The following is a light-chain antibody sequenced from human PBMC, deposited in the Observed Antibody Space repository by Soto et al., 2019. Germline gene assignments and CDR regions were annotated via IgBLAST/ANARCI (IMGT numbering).Light chain of an antibody. CDR2: EVS. V-gene: IGLV2-14*01. Sequence: QSVLTQPASVSGSPGQSITISCTGSSSDISGYNYVSWYQQHPGEAPKLMIFEVSNRPSGVSIRFSGSRSGNTASLTISGLQAEDEADYYCSSYTGSSTLVFGTGTKVTVL. CDR3: SSYTGSSTLV. CDR1: SSDISGYNY. J-gene: IGLJ1*01.